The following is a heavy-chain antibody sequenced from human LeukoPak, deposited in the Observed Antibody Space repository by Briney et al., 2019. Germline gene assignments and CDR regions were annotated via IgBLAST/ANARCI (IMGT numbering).Heavy chain of an antibody. CDR2: ISTTSSYI. V-gene: IGHV3-21*04. J-gene: IGHJ4*02. CDR3: AQDTRTISCLHY. CDR1: GFTFSSYA. D-gene: IGHD3-3*01. Sequence: PGGSVRLSCAASGFTFSSYAMSWVRQAPGKGLEWVSCISTTSSYIFYADSVRGRFTISRDNAKNSQYLQMNSLRAEDTALYYCAQDTRTISCLHYWGQGTLVTVSS.